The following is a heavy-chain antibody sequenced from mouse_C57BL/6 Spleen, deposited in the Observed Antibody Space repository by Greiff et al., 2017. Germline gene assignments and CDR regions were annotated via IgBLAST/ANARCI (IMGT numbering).Heavy chain of an antibody. D-gene: IGHD3-3*01. CDR3: ARHGGTSGYFDV. J-gene: IGHJ1*03. CDR2: INSDGGST. CDR1: EYAFPSHD. Sequence: DVQLVESGGGLVQPGESLKLSCESNEYAFPSHDMSWVRQTPEKRLELVASINSDGGSTYYPDTMESRFIISRDNTKKTLYLQMSSLRSEDTALYYCARHGGTSGYFDVWGTGTTVTVSS. V-gene: IGHV5-2*01.